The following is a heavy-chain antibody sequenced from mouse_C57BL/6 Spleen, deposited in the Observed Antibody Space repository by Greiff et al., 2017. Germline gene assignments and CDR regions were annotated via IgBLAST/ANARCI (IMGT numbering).Heavy chain of an antibody. Sequence: QVQLQQPGAELVMPGASVKLSCKASGYTFTSYWMPWVKQRPGQGLEWIGEIYPSDSYTNYNQKFKGKSTLTVDKSSSAAYMQLSSLTSEDSAVYYGAATMVATTFWGQGTTRTVSS. CDR2: IYPSDSYT. V-gene: IGHV1-69*01. CDR1: GYTFTSYW. D-gene: IGHD2-2*01. J-gene: IGHJ2*01. CDR3: AATMVATTF.